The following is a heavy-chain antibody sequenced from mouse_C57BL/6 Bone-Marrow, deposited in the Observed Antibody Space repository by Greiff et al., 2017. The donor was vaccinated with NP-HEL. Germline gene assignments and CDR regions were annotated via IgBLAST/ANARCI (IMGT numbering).Heavy chain of an antibody. J-gene: IGHJ2*01. D-gene: IGHD2-3*01. CDR2: IDPSDSYT. CDR3: ERTRLLPDY. V-gene: IGHV1-69*01. CDR1: GYTFTSYW. Sequence: VQLQQPGAELVMPGASVKLSCKASGYTFTSYWMHWVKQRPGQGLEWIGEIDPSDSYTNYNQKFKGKSTLTVDKSSSTAYMQLSSLTSEDSAVYYCERTRLLPDYWGQGTTLTVSS.